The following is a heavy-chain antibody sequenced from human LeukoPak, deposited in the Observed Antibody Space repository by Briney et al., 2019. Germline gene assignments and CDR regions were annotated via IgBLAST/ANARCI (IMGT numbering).Heavy chain of an antibody. J-gene: IGHJ4*02. CDR2: ISRSGSTI. CDR1: GFTFSSYE. CDR3: ARLERIYGDYYYFDY. V-gene: IGHV3-48*03. D-gene: IGHD4-17*01. Sequence: PGGSLRLSCAASGFTFSSYEMNWVRQAPGKGLEWVSYISRSGSTIYYADSVKGRFTISRDNAKNSLYLQMNSLRAEDTAIYYCARLERIYGDYYYFDYWGQGTLVTVSS.